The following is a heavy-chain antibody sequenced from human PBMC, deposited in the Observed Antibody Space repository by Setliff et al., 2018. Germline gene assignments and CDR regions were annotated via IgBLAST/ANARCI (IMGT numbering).Heavy chain of an antibody. CDR2: INHSAST. V-gene: IGHV4-34*01. Sequence: SETLSLTCAVYGGSFSNYYWSWIRQPPGKGLEWIGEINHSASTNYNPSLKSRVTISVDTSKNQFSLKLSSVTAADTAVYYCARFRRGVALGWFDPWGQGTLVTVSS. CDR1: GGSFSNYY. CDR3: ARFRRGVALGWFDP. D-gene: IGHD3-10*01. J-gene: IGHJ5*02.